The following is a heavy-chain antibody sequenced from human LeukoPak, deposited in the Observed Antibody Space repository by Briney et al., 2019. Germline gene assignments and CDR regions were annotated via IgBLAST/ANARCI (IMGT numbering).Heavy chain of an antibody. CDR1: GFTFSDYS. CDR3: AKDRNRQNYYGSGSSPFDY. Sequence: GGSLRLSCAASGFTFSDYSMNWVRQAPGKGLEWVSYISSSSSTMYYADSVKGRFTISRDNAKKSLYLRMNSLRAEDTAVYYCAKDRNRQNYYGSGSSPFDYWGQGTLVTVSS. CDR2: ISSSSSTM. V-gene: IGHV3-48*01. J-gene: IGHJ4*02. D-gene: IGHD3-10*01.